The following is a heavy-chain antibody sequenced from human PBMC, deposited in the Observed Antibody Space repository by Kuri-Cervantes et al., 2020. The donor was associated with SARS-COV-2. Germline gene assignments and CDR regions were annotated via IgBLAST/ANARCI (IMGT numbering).Heavy chain of an antibody. Sequence: SVKVSCKVSGGTFSSYAISWVRQAPGQGLEWMGGIIPISGTANYAQKFQGRVTITADESTSTAYMELSSLRSEDTAVYYCARARNGNYLNEPDYWGQGTLVTVSS. CDR1: GGTFSSYA. CDR2: IIPISGTA. D-gene: IGHD4-17*01. J-gene: IGHJ4*02. CDR3: ARARNGNYLNEPDY. V-gene: IGHV1-69*13.